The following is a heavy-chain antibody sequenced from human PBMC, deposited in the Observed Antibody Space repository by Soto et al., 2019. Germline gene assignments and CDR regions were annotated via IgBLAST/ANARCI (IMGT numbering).Heavy chain of an antibody. CDR1: GGSISSYY. J-gene: IGHJ4*02. Sequence: SETLSLTCTVSGGSISSYYWSWIRQPPGKGLEWIGYIYYSGSTNYNPSLKSRVTISVDTSKNQFSLKLSSVTAADTAVYYCARLFGGVGVVYWGQGTLVTVSS. V-gene: IGHV4-59*01. CDR2: IYYSGST. D-gene: IGHD3-16*01. CDR3: ARLFGGVGVVY.